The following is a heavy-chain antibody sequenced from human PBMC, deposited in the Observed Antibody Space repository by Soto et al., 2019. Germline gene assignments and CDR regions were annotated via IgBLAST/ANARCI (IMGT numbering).Heavy chain of an antibody. Sequence: QVQLQESGPGLVKPSETLSLTCAVSGGSMSNYYWTWIRQPPGKVLEWIGYIYYSGSTNYNPSLTSRVTISLDTSKSQFSLNLSTVTAADSAVYYCARKSSGWTLDYWGQGTLVTVTS. CDR3: ARKSSGWTLDY. CDR1: GGSMSNYY. CDR2: IYYSGST. J-gene: IGHJ4*02. D-gene: IGHD6-25*01. V-gene: IGHV4-59*01.